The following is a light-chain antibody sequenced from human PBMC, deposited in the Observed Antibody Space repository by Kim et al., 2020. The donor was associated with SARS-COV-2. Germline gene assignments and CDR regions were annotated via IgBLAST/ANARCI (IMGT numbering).Light chain of an antibody. V-gene: IGLV3-19*01. CDR2: GKN. Sequence: SSELTQDPAVSVALGQTVRITCQGDSLRSYYASWYQQKPGPAPVLVIYGKNNRPSGIPDRFSGSSSGNTASLTITGAQPEDEADYYCNSRDSSGNHWVFGGGTQLTVL. J-gene: IGLJ3*02. CDR3: NSRDSSGNHWV. CDR1: SLRSYY.